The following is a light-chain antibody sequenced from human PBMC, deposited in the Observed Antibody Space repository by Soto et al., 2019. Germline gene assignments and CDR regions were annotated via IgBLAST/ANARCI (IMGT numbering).Light chain of an antibody. J-gene: IGLJ3*02. CDR3: ETWDSNIWV. CDR2: LEGSGSY. Sequence: QAVVTQSSSASASLGSSVKLTCTLSSLQSSYIIAWHQQQPGKAPRYLMKLEGSGSYNKGSGVPDRFSGSSSGADRYLTISNLQFEDEADYYCETWDSNIWVFGGGTKVTVL. CDR1: SLQSSYI. V-gene: IGLV4-60*02.